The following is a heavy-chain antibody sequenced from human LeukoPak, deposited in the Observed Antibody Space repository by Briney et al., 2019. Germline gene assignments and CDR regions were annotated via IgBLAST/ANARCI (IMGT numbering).Heavy chain of an antibody. CDR2: IYPGDSDT. D-gene: IGHD3-16*02. Sequence: GESLKISCKGSGYSFTSYWIGWVRQMPGEGLEWMGIIYPGDSDTRYSPSFQGQVTISADKSISTAYLQWSSLKASDTAMYYCARHLPYDYVWGSYRYGFDYWGQGTLVTVSS. CDR3: ARHLPYDYVWGSYRYGFDY. V-gene: IGHV5-51*01. J-gene: IGHJ4*02. CDR1: GYSFTSYW.